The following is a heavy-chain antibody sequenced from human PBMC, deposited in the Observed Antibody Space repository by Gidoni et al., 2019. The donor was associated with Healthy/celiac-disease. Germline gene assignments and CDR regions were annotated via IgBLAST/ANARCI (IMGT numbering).Heavy chain of an antibody. Sequence: EVQLVESGGVVVQPGGSLRLSCAASGFTFDDYAMHWVRQAPGKGLEWVSLISWDGGSTYYADSVKGRFTISRDNSKNSLYLQMNSLRAEDTALYYCAKDKRKIGLRLGELSFSSFDYWGQGTLVTVSS. D-gene: IGHD3-16*02. CDR1: GFTFDDYA. J-gene: IGHJ4*02. CDR2: ISWDGGST. CDR3: AKDKRKIGLRLGELSFSSFDY. V-gene: IGHV3-43D*03.